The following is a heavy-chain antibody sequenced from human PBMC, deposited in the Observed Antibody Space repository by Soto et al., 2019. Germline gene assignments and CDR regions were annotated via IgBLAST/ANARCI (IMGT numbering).Heavy chain of an antibody. Sequence: SETLSLTCAVYGGSFSGYYWSWIRQPPGKGLEWIGEINHSGSTNYNPSLKSRVTISVDTSKNQFSLKLSSVTAADTAVYYCARGGLVITFGGPRGWGFDYWGQGTLATVS. V-gene: IGHV4-34*01. CDR1: GGSFSGYY. CDR2: INHSGST. CDR3: ARGGLVITFGGPRGWGFDY. D-gene: IGHD3-16*01. J-gene: IGHJ4*02.